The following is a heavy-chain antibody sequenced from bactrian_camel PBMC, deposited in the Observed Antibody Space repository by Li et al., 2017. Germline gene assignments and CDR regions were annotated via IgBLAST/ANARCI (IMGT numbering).Heavy chain of an antibody. CDR1: GLTFSTYW. CDR3: VSLYRVDYVVFAV. CDR2: ITSASAAR. Sequence: QLVESGGGSVQSGGSLKLSCTASGLTFSTYWMYWVRQAPGKGLEWVSAITSASAARYYADSVKGRFTISRDDAKITVYLQMNSLKPDDAAVYYCVSLYRVDYVVFAVWGQGTQVTVS. V-gene: IGHV3S25*01. J-gene: IGHJ4*01. D-gene: IGHD4*01.